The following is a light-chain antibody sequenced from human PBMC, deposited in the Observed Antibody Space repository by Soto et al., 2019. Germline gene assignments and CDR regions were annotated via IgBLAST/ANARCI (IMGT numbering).Light chain of an antibody. J-gene: IGKJ4*01. CDR3: QQYDYLPLT. CDR2: DAS. CDR1: QDITNY. Sequence: DIQMTQSTSSLSASVGDRVTITCQASQDITNYLNWYQQKPGKAPQLLIYDASNLETGVPSRFSGSGSGTDFTFTISSLQPEDIATYYCQQYDYLPLTFGGGTKVEIE. V-gene: IGKV1-33*01.